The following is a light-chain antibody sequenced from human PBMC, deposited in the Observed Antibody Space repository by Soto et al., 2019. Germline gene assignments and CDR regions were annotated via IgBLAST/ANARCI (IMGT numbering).Light chain of an antibody. V-gene: IGKV3-11*01. CDR3: QRPGT. CDR2: SAS. CDR1: QSVGTH. J-gene: IGKJ1*01. Sequence: EIVLTQSPATLSLSPGEKATLSCRASQSVGTHLAWYQQKPGQAPTLLIYSASKRATGIPARFSGSGSGTDFTLTISSLEPADFAVYYCQRPGTFGQGTKVDIK.